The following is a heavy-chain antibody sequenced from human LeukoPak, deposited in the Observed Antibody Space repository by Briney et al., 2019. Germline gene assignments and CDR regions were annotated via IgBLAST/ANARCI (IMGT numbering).Heavy chain of an antibody. D-gene: IGHD7-27*01. CDR1: GFTFSSYA. CDR2: IKQDGSEK. Sequence: GGSLRLSCAASGFTFSSYAMSWVRQAPGKGLEWVANIKQDGSEKYYVDSVKGRFTISRDNAKNSLYLQMNSLRAEDTAVYYCAAEYWGLDYWGQGTLVTVSS. J-gene: IGHJ4*02. V-gene: IGHV3-7*01. CDR3: AAEYWGLDY.